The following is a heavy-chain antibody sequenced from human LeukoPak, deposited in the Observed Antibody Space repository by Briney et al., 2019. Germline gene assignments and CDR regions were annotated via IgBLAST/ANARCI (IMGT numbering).Heavy chain of an antibody. D-gene: IGHD2-15*01. CDR2: MNPNSGNT. CDR1: GYTFTSYD. V-gene: IGHV1-8*01. J-gene: IGHJ4*02. CDR3: ARGDCSGGTCRYWVDY. Sequence: GASVKVSCKASGYTFTSYDINWVRQATGQGLEWMGWMNPNSGNTGCTQKFQGRVTMTMNTSISTAYMELSSLRSEDTAAYYCARGDCSGGTCRYWVDYWGQGALVTVSS.